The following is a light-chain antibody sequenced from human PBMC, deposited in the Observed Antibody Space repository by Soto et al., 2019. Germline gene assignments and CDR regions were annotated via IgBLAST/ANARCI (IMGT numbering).Light chain of an antibody. V-gene: IGKV1-5*01. CDR1: QSISNW. CDR3: QQYNSYSPKT. Sequence: DIQMTQSPSTLSASVGDRVTITCRASQSISNWLAWYQQKPGKAPQLLIYAASSLESGVPSRFSGSGSGTEFTITISSLQPDDVATYYCQQYNSYSPKTFGQGTKVEIK. CDR2: AAS. J-gene: IGKJ1*01.